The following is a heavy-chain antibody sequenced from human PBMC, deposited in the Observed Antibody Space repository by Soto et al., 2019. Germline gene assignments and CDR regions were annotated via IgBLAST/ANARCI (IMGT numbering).Heavy chain of an antibody. D-gene: IGHD3-3*01. J-gene: IGHJ3*02. CDR1: GYTFTSYA. V-gene: IGHV1-3*01. CDR2: INAGNGNT. Sequence: QVQLVQSGAEVKKPGASVKVSCKASGYTFTSYAMHWVRQAPGQRLEWMGWINAGNGNTKYSQKFQGRVTITRDTSASTAYMELSRLRSEDTAVYYCARGLSYYDFWSGYGDAFDIWGQGTMVTVSS. CDR3: ARGLSYYDFWSGYGDAFDI.